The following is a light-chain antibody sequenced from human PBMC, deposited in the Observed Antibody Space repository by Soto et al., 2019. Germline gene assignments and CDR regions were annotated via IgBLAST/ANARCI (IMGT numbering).Light chain of an antibody. V-gene: IGLV2-14*03. CDR1: SSDVGYYNY. CDR2: DVS. CDR3: SSYTETTTRV. J-gene: IGLJ3*02. Sequence: QSVLTQPASVSGSPGQSITISCTGTSSDVGYYNYVSWYQHRSGKACQFIIYDVSRRPSGVSFRFSGSKSGNTASLIISGPQAQDEGDYYCSSYTETTTRVLDGRSKVTVL.